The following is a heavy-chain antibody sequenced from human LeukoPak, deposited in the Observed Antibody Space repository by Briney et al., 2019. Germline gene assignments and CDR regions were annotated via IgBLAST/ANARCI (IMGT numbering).Heavy chain of an antibody. CDR2: IYYSGST. J-gene: IGHJ4*02. D-gene: IGHD7-27*01. CDR1: GGSLSSYY. V-gene: IGHV4-59*13. Sequence: AETLPLTCTVSGGSLSSYYWSWIRQPPGEGLEWIGYIYYSGSTNYNPSLKSRVTISVDTSKNQFSLKLSSVTAADTALYYCARGRDPQLPGDWGQGTLVTVSS. CDR3: ARGRDPQLPGD.